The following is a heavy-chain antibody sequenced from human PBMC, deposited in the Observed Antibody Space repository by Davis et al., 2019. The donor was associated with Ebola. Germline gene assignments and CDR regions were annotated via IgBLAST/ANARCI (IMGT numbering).Heavy chain of an antibody. V-gene: IGHV1-2*04. D-gene: IGHD1-26*01. J-gene: IGHJ4*02. CDR2: INPNSGGT. CDR1: GYTFTSYG. Sequence: ASVKVSCKASGYTFTSYGISWVRQAPGQGLEWMGWINPNSGGTNYAQKFQGWVTMTRDTSISTAYMELSRLRSDDTAVYYCARGGGSSKRTMGYWGQGTLGTVSS. CDR3: ARGGGSSKRTMGY.